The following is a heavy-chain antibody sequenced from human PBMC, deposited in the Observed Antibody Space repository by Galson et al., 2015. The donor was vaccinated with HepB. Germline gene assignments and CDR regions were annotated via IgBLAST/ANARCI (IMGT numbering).Heavy chain of an antibody. V-gene: IGHV1-2*04. D-gene: IGHD3-10*01. CDR2: INPNSGGT. CDR3: ARSRGVTPHDNWFDP. CDR1: GYTFTGYY. J-gene: IGHJ5*02. Sequence: SVKVSCKASGYTFTGYYMHWVRQAPGQGLEWMGWINPNSGGTNYAQKFQGWVTMTRDTSISTAYMELSRLRSDDTAVYYCARSRGVTPHDNWFDPWGQGTLVTVSS.